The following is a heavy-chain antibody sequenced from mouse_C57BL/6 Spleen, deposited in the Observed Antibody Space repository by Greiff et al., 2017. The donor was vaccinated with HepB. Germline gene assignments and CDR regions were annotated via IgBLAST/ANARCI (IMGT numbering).Heavy chain of an antibody. CDR3: ARGDYVFDY. D-gene: IGHD2-4*01. CDR1: GYTFTDYY. J-gene: IGHJ2*01. V-gene: IGHV1-76*01. CDR2: IYPGSGNT. Sequence: VKLVESGAELVRPGASVKLSCKASGYTFTDYYINWVKQRPGQGLEWIARIYPGSGNTYYNEKFKGKATLTAEKSSSTAYMQLSSLTSEDSAVYFCARGDYVFDYWGQGTTLTVSS.